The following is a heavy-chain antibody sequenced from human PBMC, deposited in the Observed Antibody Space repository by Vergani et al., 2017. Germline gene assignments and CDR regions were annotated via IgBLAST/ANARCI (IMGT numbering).Heavy chain of an antibody. Sequence: QLLESGGGLVQPGGSLRLSCAASGFTFSGFAMTWVRQAPGGGLEWVSGIRGRGDSTYFADSVRGRFSISRDNYRNTLYLQVTSLKGEDTAVYYCAKDSAGYFTSWLGHGLGYYFDLWGPGTPVTVSP. CDR3: AKDSAGYFTSWLGHGLGYYFDL. V-gene: IGHV3-23*01. CDR2: IRGRGDST. D-gene: IGHD2-15*01. CDR1: GFTFSGFA. J-gene: IGHJ4*02.